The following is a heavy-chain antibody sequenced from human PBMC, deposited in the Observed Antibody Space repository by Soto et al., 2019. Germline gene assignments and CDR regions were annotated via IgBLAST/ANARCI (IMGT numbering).Heavy chain of an antibody. CDR1: GGSISSSSYY. V-gene: IGHV4-39*01. CDR2: IYYSGST. CDR3: ARPSGYSSSWFTTHYYYYYGMDV. Sequence: RSLTCTVSGGSISSSSYYWGWIRQPPGKGLEWIGSIYYSGSTYYNPSLKSRVTISVDTSKNQFSLKLSSVTAADTAVYYCARPSGYSSSWFTTHYYYYYGMDVWGQGTTVTVSS. D-gene: IGHD6-13*01. J-gene: IGHJ6*02.